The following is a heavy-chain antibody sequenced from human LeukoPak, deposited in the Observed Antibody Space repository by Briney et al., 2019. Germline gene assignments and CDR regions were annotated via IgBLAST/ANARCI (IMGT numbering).Heavy chain of an antibody. V-gene: IGHV1-69*01. CDR2: IIPIFGTA. CDR3: AKDFYGGSRGGFDY. Sequence: SVKVSCKASGGTFSSYAISWVRQAPGQGLEWMGGIIPIFGTANYAQKFQGRVTITADESTSTAYMELSSLRSEDTAVYYCAKDFYGGSRGGFDYWGQGTLGTVSS. J-gene: IGHJ4*02. D-gene: IGHD1-26*01. CDR1: GGTFSSYA.